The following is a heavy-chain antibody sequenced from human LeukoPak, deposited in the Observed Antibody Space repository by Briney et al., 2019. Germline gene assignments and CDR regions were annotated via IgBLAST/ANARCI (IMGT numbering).Heavy chain of an antibody. CDR3: AREGIAAAGTFDY. Sequence: GGSLRLSCAASGFTFSSYAMSWVRQAPGKGLEWVSAISGSGSTIYYADSVKGRFTISRDNAKNSLYLQMNSLRAEDTAVYYCAREGIAAAGTFDYWGQGTLVTVSS. CDR2: ISGSGSTI. V-gene: IGHV3-23*01. J-gene: IGHJ4*02. CDR1: GFTFSSYA. D-gene: IGHD6-13*01.